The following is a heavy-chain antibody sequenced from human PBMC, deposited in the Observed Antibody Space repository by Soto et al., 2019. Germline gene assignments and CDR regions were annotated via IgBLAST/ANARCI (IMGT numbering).Heavy chain of an antibody. D-gene: IGHD6-19*01. Sequence: SETLSLTCTVSGGSFSNYYWSWIRQSPGKGLEWIGYIYYSGSANYNPSLKSRVTISLDTSKNQLSLKLSPVTAADTAVYYCARGAAVAGRFDYWGQGALVTVSS. CDR3: ARGAAVAGRFDY. CDR2: IYYSGSA. J-gene: IGHJ4*02. CDR1: GGSFSNYY. V-gene: IGHV4-59*01.